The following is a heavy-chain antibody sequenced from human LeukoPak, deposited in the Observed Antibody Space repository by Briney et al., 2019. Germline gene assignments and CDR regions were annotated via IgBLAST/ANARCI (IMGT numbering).Heavy chain of an antibody. CDR1: GFTFSSYA. CDR2: ISGSGTNT. CDR3: AKATSPVHSRNWFDS. V-gene: IGHV3-23*01. Sequence: GGSLRLSCAASGFTFSSYAMSWVRQAPGKGLEWVSCISGSGTNTDYADSVKGRFTISRDNSKNTVNVQMNSLRAEDTAVYYCAKATSPVHSRNWFDSWGQGTLVTVSS. D-gene: IGHD6-13*01. J-gene: IGHJ5*01.